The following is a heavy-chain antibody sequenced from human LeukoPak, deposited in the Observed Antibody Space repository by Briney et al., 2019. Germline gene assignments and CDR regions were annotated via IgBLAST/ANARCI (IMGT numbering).Heavy chain of an antibody. J-gene: IGHJ3*02. CDR2: INPSGGST. D-gene: IGHD3-22*01. Sequence: ASVKVSCKASGCTFTSYYMHWVRQAPGQGLEWMGIINPSGGSTSYAQKFQGRVTMTRDTSTSTVYMELSSLRSEDTAVYYCARLAISYDSSGYPSDAFDIWGQGTMVTVSS. CDR1: GCTFTSYY. V-gene: IGHV1-46*01. CDR3: ARLAISYDSSGYPSDAFDI.